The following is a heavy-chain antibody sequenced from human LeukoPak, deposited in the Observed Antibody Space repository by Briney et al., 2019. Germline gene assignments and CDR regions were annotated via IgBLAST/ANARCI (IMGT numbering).Heavy chain of an antibody. D-gene: IGHD5-24*01. Sequence: PGGSLRLSCVASAFNFQTYTLNWVRQTPGKGLEWVSYINTAGNLINYADSVRGRFTISRDNAKNSLFLYMNGLTPEDTAVYYCARTVEGHFDFRGQGTLVTVSS. CDR2: INTAGNLI. CDR3: ARTVEGHFDF. V-gene: IGHV3-21*06. CDR1: AFNFQTYT. J-gene: IGHJ4*02.